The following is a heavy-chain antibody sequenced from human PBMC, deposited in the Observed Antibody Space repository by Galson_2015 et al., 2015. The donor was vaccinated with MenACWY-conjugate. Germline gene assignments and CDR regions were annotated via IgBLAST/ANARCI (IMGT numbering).Heavy chain of an antibody. Sequence: QSGAEVKEPGASVKVSCTASGYTFTTYGISWMRQAPGQGLEWMGWISGYNGKTDYAQKFQGRVTVTTDTSTRTAYMELRSLRSDDTALYYCARTTLDCSGGVCYKYWGQGTQVTVSS. CDR2: ISGYNGKT. D-gene: IGHD2-8*02. J-gene: IGHJ4*02. V-gene: IGHV1-18*01. CDR3: ARTTLDCSGGVCYKY. CDR1: GYTFTTYG.